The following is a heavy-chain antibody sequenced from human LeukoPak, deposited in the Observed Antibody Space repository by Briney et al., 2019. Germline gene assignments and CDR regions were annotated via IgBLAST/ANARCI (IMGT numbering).Heavy chain of an antibody. CDR3: ARTTEGGYTYGYFYYYYMDV. D-gene: IGHD5-18*01. Sequence: SETLSLTCTVSGGSISSYYWSWIRQPPGKGLEWIGYIYYSGSTNYNPSLKSRVTISVDTSKDQFSLKLTSVTAADTAVYYCARTTEGGYTYGYFYYYYMDVWGKGTTVTISS. V-gene: IGHV4-59*01. CDR2: IYYSGST. CDR1: GGSISSYY. J-gene: IGHJ6*03.